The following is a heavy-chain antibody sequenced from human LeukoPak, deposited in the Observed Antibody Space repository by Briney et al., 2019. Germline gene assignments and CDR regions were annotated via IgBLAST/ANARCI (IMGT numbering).Heavy chain of an antibody. CDR2: INPNSGGT. V-gene: IGHV1-2*02. D-gene: IGHD2-15*01. J-gene: IGHJ4*02. Sequence: ASVKVSCKASGYTFTDYYMHWVRQAPGQGLEWMGWINPNSGGTNYAQKFQGRVTMTRDTSISAAYMELSRLRSDDTAVYYCARVHRCSGGSCYYFDYWGQGTLVTVSS. CDR3: ARVHRCSGGSCYYFDY. CDR1: GYTFTDYY.